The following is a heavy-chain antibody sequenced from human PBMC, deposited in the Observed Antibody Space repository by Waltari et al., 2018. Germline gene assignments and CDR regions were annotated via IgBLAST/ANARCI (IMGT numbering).Heavy chain of an antibody. Sequence: QVQLQESGPGLVKPSENLSLSCTVSGYSISTDYFWGWIRQAPGKGLEWIGSIYHSGSTYYNPSLKSRVTISVDTSRNQFSLKVNSVTAADTSVYYCARGGTVTTPLDYWGQGTLVTVSS. V-gene: IGHV4-38-2*02. CDR1: GYSISTDYF. CDR2: IYHSGST. D-gene: IGHD4-17*01. CDR3: ARGGTVTTPLDY. J-gene: IGHJ4*02.